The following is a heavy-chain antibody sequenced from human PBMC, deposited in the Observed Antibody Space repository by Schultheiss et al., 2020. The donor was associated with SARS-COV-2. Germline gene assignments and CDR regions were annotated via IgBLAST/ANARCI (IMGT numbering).Heavy chain of an antibody. V-gene: IGHV3-30*01. CDR2: ISYDGSNK. CDR3: ARDDYYDSSGYYENFAFDI. Sequence: GGSLRLSCAASGFTFSSYAMHWVRQAPGKGLEWVAVISYDGSNKYYADSVKGRFTISRDNSKNTLYLQMNSLRAEDTAVYYCARDDYYDSSGYYENFAFDIWGQGTMVTVSS. J-gene: IGHJ3*02. D-gene: IGHD3-22*01. CDR1: GFTFSSYA.